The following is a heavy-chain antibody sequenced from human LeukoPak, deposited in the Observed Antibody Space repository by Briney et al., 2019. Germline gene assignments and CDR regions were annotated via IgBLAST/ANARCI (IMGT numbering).Heavy chain of an antibody. J-gene: IGHJ4*02. CDR3: ARGVEWELLRYFDY. V-gene: IGHV4-34*01. D-gene: IGHD1-26*01. Sequence: SETLSLTCAVSGGTFSGFYWSWIRQSPGKGLEWIGHINYSENTNYNPSLKSRVTLSLDTSKNQFSLRLSSVTAADTAVYYCARGVEWELLRYFDYWGQGTLVTVSS. CDR1: GGTFSGFY. CDR2: INYSENT.